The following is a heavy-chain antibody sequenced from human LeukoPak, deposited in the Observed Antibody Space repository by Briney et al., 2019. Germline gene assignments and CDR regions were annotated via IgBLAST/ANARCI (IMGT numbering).Heavy chain of an antibody. Sequence: GASVKVSCKASGYTFTSYAMNWVRQAPGQGLEWMGGIIPIFGTANYAQKFQGRVTITADESTSTAYMELSSLRSEDTAVYYCARVRDFWSGYYTTGYYYYYGMDVWGQGTTVTVSS. J-gene: IGHJ6*02. CDR3: ARVRDFWSGYYTTGYYYYYGMDV. CDR1: GYTFTSYA. V-gene: IGHV1-69*13. CDR2: IIPIFGTA. D-gene: IGHD3-3*01.